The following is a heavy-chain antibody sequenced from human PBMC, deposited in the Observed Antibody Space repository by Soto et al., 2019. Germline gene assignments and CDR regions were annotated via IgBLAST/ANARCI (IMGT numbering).Heavy chain of an antibody. CDR1: GGTFSSYT. V-gene: IGHV1-69*02. J-gene: IGHJ6*02. CDR2: IIPILGIA. D-gene: IGHD3-10*01. Sequence: QVQLVQSGAEVKKPGSSVKVSCKASGGTFSSYTISWVRQAPGQGLEWMGRIIPILGIANYAQKFQGRVTITGDKSRSPAYVELGSLRSEDTAVYYWAGLRSPGYYYGMALWGQGTTVTVSS. CDR3: AGLRSPGYYYGMAL.